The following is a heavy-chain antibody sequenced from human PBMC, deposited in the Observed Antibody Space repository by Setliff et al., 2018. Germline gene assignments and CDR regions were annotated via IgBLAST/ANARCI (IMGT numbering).Heavy chain of an antibody. J-gene: IGHJ3*02. V-gene: IGHV1-69*13. CDR2: IIPITGTT. Sequence: ASVKVSCKASGGTLTTFTTYSLIWVRQAPGQGLEWMGGIIPITGTTNYAQRFRGRVTITADESTTTAYLELSSLRSEDTAVYYCARGFYYYGSSRWDVFDIWGQGTMVTVSS. CDR1: GGTLTTFTTYS. CDR3: ARGFYYYGSSRWDVFDI. D-gene: IGHD3-22*01.